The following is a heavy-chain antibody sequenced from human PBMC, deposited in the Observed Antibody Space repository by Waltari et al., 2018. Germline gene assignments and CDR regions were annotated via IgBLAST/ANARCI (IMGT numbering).Heavy chain of an antibody. CDR3: ARIGSSGWYFDY. D-gene: IGHD6-19*01. CDR1: GYNFTGYY. Sequence: QVQLVQSGAEVKKPGASVKVSCKASGYNFTGYYMSWVRQAPGQGLEWMGWINPNSGGTNSAQRFQGRVTMTRDTSISTAYMELSSLRSDDTAVYYCARIGSSGWYFDYWGQGTLVTVSS. V-gene: IGHV1-2*02. CDR2: INPNSGGT. J-gene: IGHJ4*02.